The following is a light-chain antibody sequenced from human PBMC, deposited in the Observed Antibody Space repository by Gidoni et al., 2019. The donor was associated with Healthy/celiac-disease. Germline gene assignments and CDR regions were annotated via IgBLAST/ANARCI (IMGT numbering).Light chain of an antibody. CDR1: QGISSA. J-gene: IGKJ4*01. CDR2: DAS. CDR3: QQCNSYPRS. Sequence: AIQLTQSPSSLSASVGDRVTITCRASQGISSAFAWYQQKPGKAPKLLIYDASSLESGVPSRFSGSGSGTDITLTISSRQPEDFATYYCQQCNSYPRSFGGGTKVEIK. V-gene: IGKV1-13*02.